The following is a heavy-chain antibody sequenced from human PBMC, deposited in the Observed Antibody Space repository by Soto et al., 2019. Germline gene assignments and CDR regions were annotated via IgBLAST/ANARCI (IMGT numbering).Heavy chain of an antibody. V-gene: IGHV3-30-3*01. D-gene: IGHD3-10*02. CDR1: GFTFSSYA. J-gene: IGHJ6*02. Sequence: GGSLRLSCAASGFTFSSYAMHWVRQAPGKGLEWVAVISYDGSNKYYADSVKGRFTISRDNSKNTLYLQMNSLRAEDTAVYYCEREISSMFDYYYGMDVWGQGTTVNVSS. CDR3: EREISSMFDYYYGMDV. CDR2: ISYDGSNK.